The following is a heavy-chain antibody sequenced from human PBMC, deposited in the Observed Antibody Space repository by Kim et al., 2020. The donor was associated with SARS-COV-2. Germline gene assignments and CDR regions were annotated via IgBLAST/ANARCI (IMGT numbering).Heavy chain of an antibody. J-gene: IGHJ6*02. CDR1: GFTFSSYA. V-gene: IGHV3-30*04. D-gene: IGHD3-10*01. CDR3: ARDRSMVRGVTDYYYYGMDV. Sequence: GGSLRLSCAASGFTFSSYAMHWVRQAPGKGLEWVAVISYDGSNKYYADSVKGRFTISRDNSKNTLYLQMNSLRAEDTAVYYCARDRSMVRGVTDYYYYGMDVWGQGTTVTVSS. CDR2: ISYDGSNK.